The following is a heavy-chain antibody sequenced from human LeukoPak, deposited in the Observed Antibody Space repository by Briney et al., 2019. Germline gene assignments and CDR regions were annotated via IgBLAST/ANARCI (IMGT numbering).Heavy chain of an antibody. Sequence: QPGGSLRLSCAASGFTFSSYAMSWVRQAPGKGLEWVSAISGSGGSTYYADSVKGRFTISRDNSKNTLYLQMNSLRAEDTAVYYCAKDQVNWGTGYSDYWGQGTLVTVSS. D-gene: IGHD7-27*01. CDR1: GFTFSSYA. CDR2: ISGSGGST. V-gene: IGHV3-23*01. J-gene: IGHJ4*02. CDR3: AKDQVNWGTGYSDY.